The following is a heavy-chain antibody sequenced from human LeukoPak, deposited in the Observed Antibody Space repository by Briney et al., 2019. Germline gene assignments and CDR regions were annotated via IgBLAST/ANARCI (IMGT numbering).Heavy chain of an antibody. CDR3: ARGSYCDSSGSHNWFDP. V-gene: IGHV1-8*01. D-gene: IGHD3-22*01. J-gene: IGHJ5*02. CDR2: MNPNSGNT. Sequence: ASLKVSCKASGYTFTSYDINWVRQATGQGLEWMAWMNPNSGNTGYAQKFQGRVTMTRNTSISTAYMELSSLRSEDTAVYYCARGSYCDSSGSHNWFDPWGQRTLVTASS. CDR1: GYTFTSYD.